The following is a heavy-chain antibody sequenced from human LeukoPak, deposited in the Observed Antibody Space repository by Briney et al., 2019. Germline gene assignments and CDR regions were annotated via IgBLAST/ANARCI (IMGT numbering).Heavy chain of an antibody. CDR2: INHSGST. J-gene: IGHJ4*02. D-gene: IGHD3-16*02. CDR1: GGSFSGYY. CDR3: ARRGQAGYLY. V-gene: IGHV4-34*01. Sequence: PSETLSLTCAVYGGSFSGYYWSWIRQPPGKGLEWIGEINHSGSTNYNPSLKSRVTISVDTSKNQFSLNLTSVTAADTAVYYCARRGQAGYLYWGQGTLVTVPS.